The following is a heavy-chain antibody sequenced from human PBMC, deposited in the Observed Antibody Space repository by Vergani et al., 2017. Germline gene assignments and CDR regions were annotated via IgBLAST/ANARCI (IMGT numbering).Heavy chain of an antibody. V-gene: IGHV3-23*01. CDR2: ISGSGGST. J-gene: IGHJ6*02. CDR3: AKDINPRPYYYYGMDV. D-gene: IGHD1-1*01. Sequence: EVQLLESGGGLVQPGGSLRLSCAASGFTFSSYAMSWVRQAPGKGLEWVSAISGSGGSTYYADSVKGRFTISRDNAKNSLYLQMNSLRAEDTALYYCAKDINPRPYYYYGMDVWGQGTTVTVSS. CDR1: GFTFSSYA.